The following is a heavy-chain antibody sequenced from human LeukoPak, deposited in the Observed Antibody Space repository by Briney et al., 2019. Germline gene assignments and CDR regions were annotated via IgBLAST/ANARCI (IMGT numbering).Heavy chain of an antibody. Sequence: PGGSLRLSCAASGFTFSSYAMKWVRQAPGKGLEWVSYISSSSGTIYYADSVKGRFTISRDNAKNSLYLQMNSLRAEDTAVYYCARYYGSGAFDIWGQGTMVTVS. D-gene: IGHD3-10*01. CDR2: ISSSSGTI. V-gene: IGHV3-48*04. CDR3: ARYYGSGAFDI. J-gene: IGHJ3*02. CDR1: GFTFSSYA.